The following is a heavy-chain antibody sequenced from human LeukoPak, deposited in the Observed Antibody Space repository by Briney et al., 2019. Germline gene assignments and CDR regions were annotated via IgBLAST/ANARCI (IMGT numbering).Heavy chain of an antibody. D-gene: IGHD6-6*01. Sequence: GGSLRLSCAASGFTFSSYGMHWVRQAPGKGLEWVSYISSGSSYTDYADSVKGRFTISRDNAKNSLDLQMNILRAEDTALYYCARARGSIPSSSFDYWGQGALVTVSS. CDR2: ISSGSSYT. CDR1: GFTFSSYG. CDR3: ARARGSIPSSSFDY. J-gene: IGHJ4*02. V-gene: IGHV3-21*05.